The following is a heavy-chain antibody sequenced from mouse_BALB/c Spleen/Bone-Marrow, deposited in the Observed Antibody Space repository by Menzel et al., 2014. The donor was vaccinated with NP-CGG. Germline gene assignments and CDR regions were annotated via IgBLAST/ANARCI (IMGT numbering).Heavy chain of an antibody. D-gene: IGHD2-1*01. CDR2: IDPENGDT. CDR3: SDGNFYALDY. J-gene: IGHJ4*01. V-gene: IGHV14-4*02. Sequence: VQLQQSEPLAELVRSGASVQLSCTASGFNIKDYYIHWVKQRPEQGLEWIGWIDPENGDTEYAPKFQGKATMTADTSSNTAYLQLSSLTSVDTAVYYCSDGNFYALDYWGQGTSVTVSS. CDR1: GFNIKDYY.